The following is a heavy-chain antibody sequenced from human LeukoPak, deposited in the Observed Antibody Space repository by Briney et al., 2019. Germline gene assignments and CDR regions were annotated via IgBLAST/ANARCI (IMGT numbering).Heavy chain of an antibody. V-gene: IGHV4-34*01. D-gene: IGHD3-3*01. Sequence: SETLSLTRAVYGGSFSGYYWSWIRQPPGKGLEWIGEINHSGSTNYNPSLKSRVTISVDTSKNQFSLKLSSVTAADTAVYYCARQGDFWRAAPAFDIWGQGTMVTVSS. CDR3: ARQGDFWRAAPAFDI. CDR2: INHSGST. J-gene: IGHJ3*02. CDR1: GGSFSGYY.